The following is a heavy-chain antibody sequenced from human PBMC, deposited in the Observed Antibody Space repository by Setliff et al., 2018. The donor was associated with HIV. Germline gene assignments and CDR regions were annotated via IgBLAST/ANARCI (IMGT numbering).Heavy chain of an antibody. CDR1: GAYISSHNYY. CDR2: IRSSGDT. V-gene: IGHV4-39*01. Sequence: TSETLSLTCTVSGAYISSHNYYWGWIRQSPGKGLEWIASIRSSGDTYYNPSLQSRVIISVDTSNNQISLKLTSVTAADTAVYYCTIPASSLAPNWGRGTQVTVSS. J-gene: IGHJ4*02. CDR3: TIPASSLAPN.